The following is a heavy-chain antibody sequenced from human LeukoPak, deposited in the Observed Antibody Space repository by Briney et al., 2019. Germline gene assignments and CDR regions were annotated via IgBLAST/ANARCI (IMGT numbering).Heavy chain of an antibody. V-gene: IGHV5-51*01. D-gene: IGHD3-22*01. CDR3: ACSLYYYDSSGYPDWDI. CDR1: GHSFTSYW. J-gene: IGHJ3*02. CDR2: IYPGDSDT. Sequence: GESLKISCKGSGHSFTSYWIGWVRQMPGKGLEWMGIIYPGDSDTRYSPSFQGQVTISADKSISTAYLQWSSLKASDTAMYYCACSLYYYDSSGYPDWDIWGQGTMVTVSS.